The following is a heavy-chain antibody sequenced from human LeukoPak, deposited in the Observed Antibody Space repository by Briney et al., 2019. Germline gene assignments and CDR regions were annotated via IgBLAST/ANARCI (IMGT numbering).Heavy chain of an antibody. CDR2: ISGSVGST. D-gene: IGHD3-10*01. Sequence: PGGSLRLSCAASGFTFSSYAMSWVRQAPGKGLEWVSAISGSVGSTYYADSVKGRFTISRDNAKNSLYLQMNSLRAEDTAVYYCARDWVMVREYLPGMGFDYWGQGTLVTVSS. J-gene: IGHJ4*02. V-gene: IGHV3-23*01. CDR1: GFTFSSYA. CDR3: ARDWVMVREYLPGMGFDY.